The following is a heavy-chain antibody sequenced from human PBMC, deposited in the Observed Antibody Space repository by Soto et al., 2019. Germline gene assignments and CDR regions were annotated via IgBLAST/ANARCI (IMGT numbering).Heavy chain of an antibody. J-gene: IGHJ4*02. CDR2: ISAYNGNT. V-gene: IGHV1-18*01. CDR1: GYTFTSYG. D-gene: IGHD2-2*01. CDR3: ARVGDCSSTRCYFPMDY. Sequence: QVQLVQSGAEVKKPGASVKVSCKASGYTFTSYGISWVRQAPGQGLEWMGWISAYNGNTNYSQKLQGRVTMTPDTPTSTAYMELRRLKYDDTAVYYCARVGDCSSTRCYFPMDYWGQGTLVNVSS.